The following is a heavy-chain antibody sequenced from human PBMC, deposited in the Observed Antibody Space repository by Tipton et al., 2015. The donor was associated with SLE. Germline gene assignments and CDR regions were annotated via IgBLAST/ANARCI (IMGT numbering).Heavy chain of an antibody. Sequence: TLSLTCSVSGGSISRIAYYWGWIRQPPGKGLEWIGFIYYTGSTNYNPSLKSRVTISVDTSKNQFSLKLSSVTAADTAIYYCATDPNGVYGSFEYWGQGALVTVSS. CDR3: ATDPNGVYGSFEY. CDR2: IYYTGST. V-gene: IGHV4-39*07. CDR1: GGSISRIAYY. D-gene: IGHD4-17*01. J-gene: IGHJ4*02.